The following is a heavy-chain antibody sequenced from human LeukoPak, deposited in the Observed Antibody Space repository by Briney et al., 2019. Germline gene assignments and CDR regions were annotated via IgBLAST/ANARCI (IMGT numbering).Heavy chain of an antibody. CDR1: GFTFNSFA. V-gene: IGHV3-23*01. J-gene: IGHJ5*02. D-gene: IGHD3-10*01. CDR2: ITGSGGTT. CDR3: AKQGHYYYGSASYTAA. Sequence: GGSLRLSCAASGFTFNSFAMTWDRQAPGKGLEWVSVITGSGGTTYYADSVKGRFTISRDNSKNTLYLHMNSLRAEDTALYFCAKQGHYYYGSASYTAAWGQGTLVTVSS.